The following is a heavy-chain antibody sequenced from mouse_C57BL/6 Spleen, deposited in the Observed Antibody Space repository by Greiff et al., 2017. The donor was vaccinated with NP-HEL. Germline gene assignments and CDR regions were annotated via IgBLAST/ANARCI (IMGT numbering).Heavy chain of an antibody. CDR1: GYTFTSYD. D-gene: IGHD3-3*01. CDR3: ARGGDVGFAY. CDR2: IYPRDGST. J-gene: IGHJ3*01. V-gene: IGHV1-85*01. Sequence: VQLQQSGPELVKPGASVKLSCKASGYTFTSYDINWVKQRPGQGLEWIGWIYPRDGSTKYNEEFKGKANLTVVTSASTEYMELRSLTSEDAAVYFGARGGDVGFAYWGQGTLVTVSA.